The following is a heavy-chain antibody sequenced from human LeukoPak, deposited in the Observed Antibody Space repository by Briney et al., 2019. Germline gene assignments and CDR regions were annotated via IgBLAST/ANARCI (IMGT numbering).Heavy chain of an antibody. CDR3: ARTGYNYGTPLNY. CDR1: GLTFSSYW. J-gene: IGHJ4*02. Sequence: GGSLRLSCAASGLTFSSYWMHWVRQAPGKGLVWVSRINSDGSSTSYADSVKGRFTISRDNAKNTLYLQMNSLRAEDTAVYYCARTGYNYGTPLNYWGQGTLVTVSS. D-gene: IGHD5-18*01. V-gene: IGHV3-74*01. CDR2: INSDGSST.